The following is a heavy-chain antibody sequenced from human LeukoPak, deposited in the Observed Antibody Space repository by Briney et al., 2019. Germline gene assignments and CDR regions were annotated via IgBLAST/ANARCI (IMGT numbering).Heavy chain of an antibody. CDR2: ISAYNGNT. CDR1: RYTFTSYG. D-gene: IGHD3-22*01. J-gene: IGHJ4*02. CDR3: ARDLVYYDSSGYRLGFDY. V-gene: IGHV1-18*01. Sequence: ASVKVSCKASRYTFTSYGISWVRQAPGQGLEWMGWISAYNGNTNYARKLQGRVTITTDPSTSTAYMELRSLRSDDTAMYYCARDLVYYDSSGYRLGFDYWGQGTLVTVSS.